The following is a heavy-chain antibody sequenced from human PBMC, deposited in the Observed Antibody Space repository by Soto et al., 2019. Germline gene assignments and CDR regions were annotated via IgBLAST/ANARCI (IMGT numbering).Heavy chain of an antibody. V-gene: IGHV5-10-1*01. CDR1: GYSFTRYW. D-gene: IGHD3-22*01. J-gene: IGHJ5*02. CDR2: IDPSDSYT. Sequence: ESLTIYYTCSGYSFTRYWISWVRQMPGKGLEWMGRIDPSDSYTNYSPSFQGHVTISADKSISTAYLQWSSLKASDTAMYYCARFPYPYYYDSSGYYYGSWFDPWGQGSLVTGSS. CDR3: ARFPYPYYYDSSGYYYGSWFDP.